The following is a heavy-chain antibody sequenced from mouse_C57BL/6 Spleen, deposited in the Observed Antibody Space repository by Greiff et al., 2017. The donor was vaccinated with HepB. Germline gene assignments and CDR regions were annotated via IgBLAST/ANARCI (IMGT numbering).Heavy chain of an antibody. CDR1: GYTFTSYW. J-gene: IGHJ3*01. D-gene: IGHD2-4*01. CDR3: ARRSYDYFFAY. Sequence: QVQLQQPGAELVMPGASVKLSCKASGYTFTSYWMHWVKQRPGQGLEWIGEIDPSDSYTNYNQKFKGKSTLTVDKSSSTAYMQLSSLTSEDSAVYYCARRSYDYFFAYWGQGTLVTVSA. CDR2: IDPSDSYT. V-gene: IGHV1-69*01.